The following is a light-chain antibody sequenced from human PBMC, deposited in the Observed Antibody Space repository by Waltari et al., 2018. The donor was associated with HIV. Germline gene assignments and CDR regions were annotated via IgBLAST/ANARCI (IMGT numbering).Light chain of an antibody. J-gene: IGKJ1*01. CDR3: QQYYSYPVT. CDR2: AAS. Sequence: AIRMTKSPSSFSASTGDRVTITCRASQGINSDLAWYQQKPGKAPELLIYAASTLQSGVPSRFSGSGSGTDFTLTISCLQSEDFATCYCQQYYSYPVTFGQGTKVEIK. V-gene: IGKV1-8*01. CDR1: QGINSD.